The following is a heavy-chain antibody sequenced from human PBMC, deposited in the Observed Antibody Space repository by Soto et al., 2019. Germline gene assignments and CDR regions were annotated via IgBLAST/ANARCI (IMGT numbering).Heavy chain of an antibody. CDR3: ASTAYYYDSSGYSLVAFDI. CDR1: GGTFSSYA. D-gene: IGHD3-22*01. J-gene: IGHJ3*02. CDR2: IIPIFGTA. V-gene: IGHV1-69*05. Sequence: ASVKVSCKASGGTFSSYAISWVRQAPGQGLEWMGGIIPIFGTANYAQKLQGRVTMTTDTSTSTAYMELRSLRSDDTAVYYCASTAYYYDSSGYSLVAFDIWGQGTMVTVSS.